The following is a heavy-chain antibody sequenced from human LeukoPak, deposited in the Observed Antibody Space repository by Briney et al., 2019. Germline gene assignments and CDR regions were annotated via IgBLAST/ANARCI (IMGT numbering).Heavy chain of an antibody. D-gene: IGHD5-18*01. CDR1: GYTFTSYG. J-gene: IGHJ5*02. CDR3: ARSIVSRRGYGWFDP. Sequence: ASVKVSCKASGYTFTSYGISWVRQAPGQGLEWMGWISAYNGNTNYAQKLQGRVTMTTDTSTSTAYMELRSLRSDDTAVYYCARSIVSRRGYGWFDPWGQGTLVTVSS. V-gene: IGHV1-18*01. CDR2: ISAYNGNT.